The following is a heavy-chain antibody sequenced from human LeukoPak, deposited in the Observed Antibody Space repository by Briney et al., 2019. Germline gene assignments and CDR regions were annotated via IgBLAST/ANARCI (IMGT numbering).Heavy chain of an antibody. CDR1: GFTFSSYD. D-gene: IGHD6-13*01. CDR2: IGTAGDI. Sequence: PGGSLRLSCAASGFTFSSYDMHWVRQATGKGLEWVSAIGTAGDIYYPGSVKGRFTISRENAKNSLYLQMNSLRAGDTAVYYCAREGAAAGTISAFDIWGQGTMVTASS. J-gene: IGHJ3*02. CDR3: AREGAAAGTISAFDI. V-gene: IGHV3-13*01.